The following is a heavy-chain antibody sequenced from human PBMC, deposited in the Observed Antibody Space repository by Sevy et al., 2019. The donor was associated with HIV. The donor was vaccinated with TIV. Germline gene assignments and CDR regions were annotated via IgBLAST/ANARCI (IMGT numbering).Heavy chain of an antibody. CDR2: IYTRGST. CDR1: GGSISSYY. J-gene: IGHJ3*02. CDR3: ARGVSVVVSFDAFDI. D-gene: IGHD3-22*01. Sequence: LSLTCSVSGGSISSYYWSWIRQPAGKGLEWIGRIYTRGSTNYNPSLKSRVTMSVDTSKNQFSLKLSSVTAADTAVYYCARGVSVVVSFDAFDIWGQGTMVTVSS. V-gene: IGHV4-4*07.